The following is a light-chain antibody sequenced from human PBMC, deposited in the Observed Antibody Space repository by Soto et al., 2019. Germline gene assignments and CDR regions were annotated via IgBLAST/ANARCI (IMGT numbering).Light chain of an antibody. CDR3: QQYNSYWT. CDR2: KAS. Sequence: DIQMTQSPSTLSASVGDRVTITCRASQSISSWLAWYQQKPGKVPKLLIYKASTLKSGVPSRFSGSGSGTEFTLTISSLQPDDFATYYCQQYNSYWTFGQGTKVEIK. V-gene: IGKV1-5*03. J-gene: IGKJ1*01. CDR1: QSISSW.